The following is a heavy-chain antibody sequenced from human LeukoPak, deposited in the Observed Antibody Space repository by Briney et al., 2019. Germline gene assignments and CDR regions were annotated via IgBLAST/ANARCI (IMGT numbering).Heavy chain of an antibody. Sequence: SVKVSCKASGGTFSSYTISWVRQAPGQGLEWMGRIIPILGIANYAQKFQGRVTITADKSTSTAYMVLSGLRSEDTAVYYCAGHHDYGFDYWGQGTLVTVSS. D-gene: IGHD4-17*01. CDR2: IIPILGIA. CDR1: GGTFSSYT. J-gene: IGHJ4*02. V-gene: IGHV1-69*02. CDR3: AGHHDYGFDY.